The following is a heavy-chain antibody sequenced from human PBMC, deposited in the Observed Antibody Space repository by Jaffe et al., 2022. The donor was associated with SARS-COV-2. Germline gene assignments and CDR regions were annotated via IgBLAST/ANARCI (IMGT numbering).Heavy chain of an antibody. CDR1: GYTFTTYA. D-gene: IGHD3-22*01. Sequence: QVQLVQSGAEVKKPGASVKVSCKASGYTFTTYAMHWVRQAPGQRLEWMGWINAGNGNTKYLQKFQGRVTIIRDTSASTAYMELSSLRSEDTAVYYCARGGYDSSGYYYFDYWGQGTLVTVSS. J-gene: IGHJ4*02. CDR2: INAGNGNT. CDR3: ARGGYDSSGYYYFDY. V-gene: IGHV1-3*01.